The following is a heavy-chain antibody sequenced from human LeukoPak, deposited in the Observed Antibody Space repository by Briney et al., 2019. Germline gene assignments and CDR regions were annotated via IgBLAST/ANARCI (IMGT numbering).Heavy chain of an antibody. CDR1: GFTLSSYS. V-gene: IGHV3-21*01. J-gene: IGHJ4*02. CDR3: ASGYSYDSLRF. Sequence: PGGSLRLSCVASGFTLSSYSGIWVRQTPGKGLECVSAIRSGSSYIYSADSVRGRFTISRDNAKNTLFLQMDSLRTDHTAVYYCASGYSYDSLRFWGQGTLVTVSS. D-gene: IGHD3-22*01. CDR2: IRSGSSYI.